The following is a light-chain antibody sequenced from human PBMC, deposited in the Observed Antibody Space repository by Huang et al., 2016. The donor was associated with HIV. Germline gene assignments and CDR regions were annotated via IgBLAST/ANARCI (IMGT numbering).Light chain of an antibody. V-gene: IGKV1-39*01. CDR1: QNINRS. CDR2: GAS. Sequence: DIQITQSPSSLSASVGDRVNITCRASQNINRSLNWYQQRPGEAPKLLIHGASSLQSRVPSRFTGSGSGTDFTLTISSLQPEDSATYYCQQSARTPRTFGQGTKLEI. J-gene: IGKJ2*01. CDR3: QQSARTPRT.